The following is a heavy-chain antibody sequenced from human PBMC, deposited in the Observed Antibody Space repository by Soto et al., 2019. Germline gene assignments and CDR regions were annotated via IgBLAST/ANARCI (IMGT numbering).Heavy chain of an antibody. CDR3: ATESGSTYGYFDH. V-gene: IGHV4-30-4*01. D-gene: IGHD5-18*01. CDR2: ISSSGST. Sequence: SETLSLTCTVSGGSVTSDEDYWTWIRQSPGKGLEWIGYISSSGSTGYNPSLKTRLSMSVDRSKNQFTLRLTSVTAADTAVYFCATESGSTYGYFDHWGQGTQVTVSS. J-gene: IGHJ4*02. CDR1: GGSVTSDEDY.